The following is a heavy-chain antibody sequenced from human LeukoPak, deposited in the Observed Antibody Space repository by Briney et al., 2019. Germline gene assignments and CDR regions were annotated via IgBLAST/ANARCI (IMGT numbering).Heavy chain of an antibody. CDR2: ISGSGATT. Sequence: GGSLRLSFAAPVLILRNYATAWFRQAPGKGLEWVSSISGSGATTYYADSVKGRFTISRDNSKITLFLQFNSLRAEDTAVDFCAKDKALLAAKGPFDYWGQGTLVTVSS. CDR1: VLILRNYA. V-gene: IGHV3-23*01. CDR3: AKDKALLAAKGPFDY. J-gene: IGHJ4*02. D-gene: IGHD2-15*01.